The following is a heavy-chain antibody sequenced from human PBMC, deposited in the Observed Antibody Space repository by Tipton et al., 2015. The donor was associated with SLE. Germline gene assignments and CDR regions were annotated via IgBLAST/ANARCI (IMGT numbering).Heavy chain of an antibody. CDR1: GVSISSHY. Sequence: TLSLTCTVSGVSISSHYWSWIRQPPGKGLEWIGYIYYSGSTKYKPSLKSRVTISIDMSKNQFSLKLSSVTAADTAVYYCAGYSSGWYWAFDIWGQGTMVTVSS. CDR3: AGYSSGWYWAFDI. D-gene: IGHD6-19*01. CDR2: IYYSGST. J-gene: IGHJ3*02. V-gene: IGHV4-59*11.